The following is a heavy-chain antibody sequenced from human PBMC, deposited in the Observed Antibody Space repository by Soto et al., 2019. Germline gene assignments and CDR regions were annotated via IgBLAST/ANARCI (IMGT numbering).Heavy chain of an antibody. V-gene: IGHV3-23*01. CDR2: ISGSGGST. CDR1: GFTFSSYA. J-gene: IGHJ6*02. Sequence: EVQLLASVGGLVQPGGSLRLSCAASGFTFSSYAMSWVRQAPGNGLECVSAISGSGGSTYYADSVKGRFTISRDNSKNTLSLQLTGLRADDTAVYYSSRGFGYGSGTCGIDVWGHGTTVTVSS. CDR3: SRGFGYGSGTCGIDV. D-gene: IGHD3-10*01.